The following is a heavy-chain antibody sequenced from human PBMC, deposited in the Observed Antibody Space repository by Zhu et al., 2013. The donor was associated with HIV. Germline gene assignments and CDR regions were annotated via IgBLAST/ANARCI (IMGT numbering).Heavy chain of an antibody. CDR1: GYTFTSYG. D-gene: IGHD3-9*01. J-gene: IGHJ6*02. CDR2: INTYNDNT. CDR3: ARDILTNYALDPADWDYHGMDV. Sequence: QVQLVQSGSELKKPGASVRVSCKTSGYTFTSYGISWVRLAPGQGPEWMGWINTYNDNTDYTHNLRGRVTMTTDTSSKTAYMELRSLRSDDTAVYYCARDILTNYALDPADWDYHGMDVWGQGTTVTVSS. V-gene: IGHV1-18*01.